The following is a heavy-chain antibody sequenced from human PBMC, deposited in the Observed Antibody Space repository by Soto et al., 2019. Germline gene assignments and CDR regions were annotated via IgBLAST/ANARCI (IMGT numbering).Heavy chain of an antibody. CDR3: ATRGYSSSWYYYYYYGMDV. Sequence: ASVKVSCKASGYTFTSYAMHWVRQAPGQRLEWMGWINAGNGNTKYSQKFQGRVTITRDTSASTAYMELSSLRSEDTAVYYCATRGYSSSWYYYYYYGMDVWGQGTTVTVAS. D-gene: IGHD6-13*01. J-gene: IGHJ6*02. CDR1: GYTFTSYA. CDR2: INAGNGNT. V-gene: IGHV1-3*01.